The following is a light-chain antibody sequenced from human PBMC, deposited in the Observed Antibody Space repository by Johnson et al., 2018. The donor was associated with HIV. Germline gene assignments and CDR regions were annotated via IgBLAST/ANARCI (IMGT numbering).Light chain of an antibody. V-gene: IGLV1-51*01. CDR3: GTWASSRRAEAV. CDR1: SSNIGNNY. J-gene: IGLJ1*01. CDR2: DNN. Sequence: QSVLTQPPSVSAAPGQKVTISCSGSSSNIGNNYVSWYQQLPGTAPKLLIYDNNQRPSGIPDRFSGSKSGPSATLGITGLQTGDEADYYCGTWASSRRAEAVFGSGTKVTVL.